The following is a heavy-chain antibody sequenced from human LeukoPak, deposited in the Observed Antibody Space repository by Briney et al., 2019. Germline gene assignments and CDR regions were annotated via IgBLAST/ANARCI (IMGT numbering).Heavy chain of an antibody. Sequence: ASVNVSCTPSESTFTGYYMHWVRQAPGQGLEWMGWINPNSGGTNYAQKFQGRVTMTRDTSISTAYMELSRLRSDDTAVYYCARDQGGSSSWYSYWGQGTLVTVSS. D-gene: IGHD6-13*01. V-gene: IGHV1-2*02. CDR1: ESTFTGYY. CDR3: ARDQGGSSSWYSY. J-gene: IGHJ4*02. CDR2: INPNSGGT.